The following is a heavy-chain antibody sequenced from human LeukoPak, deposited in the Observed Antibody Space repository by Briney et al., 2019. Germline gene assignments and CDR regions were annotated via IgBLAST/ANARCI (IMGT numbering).Heavy chain of an antibody. CDR3: TFLPAAIGGDY. CDR2: INPNSGGT. J-gene: IGHJ4*02. V-gene: IGHV1-2*02. D-gene: IGHD2-2*01. Sequence: WASVKVSCKASGYTFTGYYMHWVRQAPGQGLEWMGWINPNSGGTNYAQKFQGRVTMTRDTSISTAYMELSRLRSDDTAVYYCTFLPAAIGGDYWGQGTLVTVSS. CDR1: GYTFTGYY.